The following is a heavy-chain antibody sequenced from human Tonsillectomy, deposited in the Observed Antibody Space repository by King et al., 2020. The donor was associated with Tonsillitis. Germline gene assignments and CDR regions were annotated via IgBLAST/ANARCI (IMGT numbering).Heavy chain of an antibody. CDR1: GFTFSSYA. CDR3: ARAWEDCSGGSCYSSVYYYGMDV. CDR2: ISYDGSNK. Sequence: VQLVQSGGGVVQPGRSLRLSCAASGFTFSSYAMHWVRQAPGKGLEWVAVISYDGSNKYHADSVKGRFTIPRDNSKNTLYLQMNSLRAEDTAVYYCARAWEDCSGGSCYSSVYYYGMDVWGQGTTVTVSS. V-gene: IGHV3-30*04. J-gene: IGHJ6*02. D-gene: IGHD2-15*01.